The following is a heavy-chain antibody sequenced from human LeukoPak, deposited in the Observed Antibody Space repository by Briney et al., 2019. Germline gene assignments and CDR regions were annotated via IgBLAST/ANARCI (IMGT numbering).Heavy chain of an antibody. Sequence: GGSLRLSCAASGFTISSYGMYWVRQAPGKGLEWVALISYDGGDKYYAESMKGRITISRDNAENTLYLQMNNLRPDDTAFYFCVKEGVEYSYSYGDYWGQGTLVTVSS. CDR3: VKEGVEYSYSYGDY. J-gene: IGHJ4*02. D-gene: IGHD3-16*01. CDR2: ISYDGGDK. CDR1: GFTISSYG. V-gene: IGHV3-30*18.